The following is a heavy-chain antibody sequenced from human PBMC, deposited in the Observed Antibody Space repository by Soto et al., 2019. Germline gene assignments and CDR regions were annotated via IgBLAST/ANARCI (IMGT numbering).Heavy chain of an antibody. CDR3: ARSTGYGDSYFDY. Sequence: SETLSLTCTVSGGSITLYYWNWIRRSPGKGLEWIGYMYSSGSTNYRSSLKSRVTISGDTSKNQFSLRLRSVTAADTAVYFCARSTGYGDSYFDYWGQGALVTVSS. CDR2: MYSSGST. CDR1: GGSITLYY. J-gene: IGHJ4*02. V-gene: IGHV4-59*01. D-gene: IGHD4-17*01.